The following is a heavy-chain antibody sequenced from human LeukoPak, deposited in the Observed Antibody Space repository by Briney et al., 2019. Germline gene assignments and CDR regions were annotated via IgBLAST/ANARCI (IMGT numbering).Heavy chain of an antibody. CDR3: ARYTYGKRSFDY. CDR2: VFYSGST. J-gene: IGHJ4*02. Sequence: SETLSLTCSVSGGSITNYYWSWTRQPPGKGLEWIGYVFYSGSTKYNPSLKSRVTISVDTSKNQFSLKLSSVTAADTAVYYCARYTYGKRSFDYWGQGTLVTVSS. CDR1: GGSITNYY. V-gene: IGHV4-59*12. D-gene: IGHD5-18*01.